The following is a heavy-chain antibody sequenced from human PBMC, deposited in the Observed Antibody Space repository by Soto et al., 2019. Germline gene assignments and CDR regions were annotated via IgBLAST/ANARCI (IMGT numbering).Heavy chain of an antibody. D-gene: IGHD3-9*01. V-gene: IGHV4-39*01. Sequence: SETLSLTCTVSGGSISSSSYYWGWIRQPPGKGLEWIGSIYYSGSTYYNPSLKSRVTISVDTSKNQFSLKLSSVTAADTAVYYCARHPSYDILTGTNWFDPWGQGTLVTVSS. CDR1: GGSISSSSYY. J-gene: IGHJ5*02. CDR3: ARHPSYDILTGTNWFDP. CDR2: IYYSGST.